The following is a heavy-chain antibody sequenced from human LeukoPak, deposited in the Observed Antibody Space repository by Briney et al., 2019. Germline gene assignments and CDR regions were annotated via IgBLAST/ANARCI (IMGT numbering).Heavy chain of an antibody. Sequence: SGPTLVNPTQTLTLTCTFSGFSLSTSGVGVGWIRQPPGKALEWLALIYWNDDKRYSPSLKSRLTITKDTSKNQVVLTTTNMDPVDTATYYCAHSGTVTTPHDAFDIWGQGTMVTVSS. CDR1: GFSLSTSGVG. J-gene: IGHJ3*02. CDR3: AHSGTVTTPHDAFDI. CDR2: IYWNDDK. V-gene: IGHV2-5*01. D-gene: IGHD4-17*01.